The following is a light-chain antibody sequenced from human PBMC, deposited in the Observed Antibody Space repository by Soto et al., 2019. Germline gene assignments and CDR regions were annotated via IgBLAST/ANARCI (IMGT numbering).Light chain of an antibody. CDR3: MQALQTAWT. V-gene: IGKV2-28*01. CDR1: QSLLHSNGYNY. J-gene: IGKJ1*01. CDR2: LGS. Sequence: DIVMTQSPLSLPVTPGEPASISCRSSQSLLHSNGYNYLDWYLQKPGQSPQLLIYLGSNLASGVPDRFSGSGSGTDFTLKISRVEAEDVGVYYCMQALQTAWTFGQGTKVDIK.